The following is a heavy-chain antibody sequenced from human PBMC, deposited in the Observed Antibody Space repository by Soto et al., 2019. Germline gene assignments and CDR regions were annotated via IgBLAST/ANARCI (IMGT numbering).Heavy chain of an antibody. V-gene: IGHV3-33*01. D-gene: IGHD2-8*01. CDR2: LWYDGSNQ. Sequence: QVQLVESGGGVVQPGRSLRLSCAASGFTFSNYGMHWVRQAPGKGLEWVATLWYDGSNQLYVDSVKGRFTISRDNSKDTLFLQMDSLRAEDTAMYFCARAGVDAATQVGYLQPWGQGTLVTVSS. J-gene: IGHJ1*01. CDR3: ARAGVDAATQVGYLQP. CDR1: GFTFSNYG.